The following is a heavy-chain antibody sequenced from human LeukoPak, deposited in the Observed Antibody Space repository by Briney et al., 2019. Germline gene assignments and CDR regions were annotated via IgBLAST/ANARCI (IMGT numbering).Heavy chain of an antibody. V-gene: IGHV3-23*01. Sequence: GGSLRLSCAASGFTFSSYAMSWVRQAPGKGLEWVSAISGSGGSTYYADSVKGRFTISRDNSKNTLYLQMNSLRAEDTAVYYCARGIYYDFWSGYSNWGQGTLVTVSS. D-gene: IGHD3-3*01. CDR3: ARGIYYDFWSGYSN. CDR1: GFTFSSYA. CDR2: ISGSGGST. J-gene: IGHJ4*02.